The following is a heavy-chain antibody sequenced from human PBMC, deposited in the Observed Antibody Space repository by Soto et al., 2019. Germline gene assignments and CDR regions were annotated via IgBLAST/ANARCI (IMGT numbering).Heavy chain of an antibody. D-gene: IGHD3-22*01. J-gene: IGHJ4*02. V-gene: IGHV1-69*13. CDR1: GGTFSSYA. Sequence: GASVKVSCKASGGTFSSYAISWVRQAPGQGLEWMGGIIPRSATSNYAQKFQGRVTITADESTNTAYMELSSLRSEDTAVYYCARALFGYYDSSGYSRWGQGTLVTVSS. CDR2: IIPRSATS. CDR3: ARALFGYYDSSGYSR.